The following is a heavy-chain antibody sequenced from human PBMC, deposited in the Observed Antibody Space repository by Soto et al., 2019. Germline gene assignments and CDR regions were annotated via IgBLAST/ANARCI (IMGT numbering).Heavy chain of an antibody. V-gene: IGHV4-59*01. CDR2: IYYSGST. CDR1: GGSISSYY. J-gene: IGHJ6*03. CDR3: ARVHGRGNYYYYYMDV. Sequence: SETLSLTCTVSGGSISSYYWSWIRQPPGKGLEWIGYIYYSGSTNHNPSLKSRVTISVDTSKNQFSLKLSSVTAADTAVYYCARVHGRGNYYYYYMDVWGKGTTVTVSS. D-gene: IGHD1-26*01.